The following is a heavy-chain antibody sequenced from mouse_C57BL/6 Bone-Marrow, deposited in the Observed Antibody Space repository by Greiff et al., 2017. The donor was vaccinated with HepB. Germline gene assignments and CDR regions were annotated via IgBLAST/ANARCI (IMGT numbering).Heavy chain of an antibody. J-gene: IGHJ2*01. Sequence: EVKLQESGGGLVQPGGSRKLSCSPSGFTFSSFGMHWVRQVPEKGLEWVAYISSDSTTVYYAVTVKGRFIISRDNPKNTLFLQMTSLRSEDSAMYYCARLGVSSYFDYWGQGTTLTVSS. CDR3: ARLGVSSYFDY. CDR1: GFTFSSFG. CDR2: ISSDSTTV. V-gene: IGHV5-17*02.